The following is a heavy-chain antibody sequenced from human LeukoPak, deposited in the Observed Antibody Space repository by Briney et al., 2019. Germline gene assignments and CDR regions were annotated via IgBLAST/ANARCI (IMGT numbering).Heavy chain of an antibody. CDR3: ASEAPRPIKWERELILSYYFDF. D-gene: IGHD1-7*01. J-gene: IGHJ4*02. CDR2: ISSSSRTV. CDR1: GFTFSTYN. Sequence: GGSLRLSCAASGFTFSTYNMNWVRQAPGKGLEWVSYISSSSRTVYHADSVKGRFTISRDNAKNSLHLQMNNLGAEDTAVYYCASEAPRPIKWERELILSYYFDFWGQGTLVTVSS. V-gene: IGHV3-48*01.